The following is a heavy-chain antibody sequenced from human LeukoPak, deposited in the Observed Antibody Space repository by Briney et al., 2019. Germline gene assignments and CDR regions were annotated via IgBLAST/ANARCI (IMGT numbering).Heavy chain of an antibody. J-gene: IGHJ6*03. CDR1: GFTVSSNY. Sequence: GGSLRLSCAASGFTVSSNYMSWVRQAPGKGLEWVSVIYSGSSTYYADSVKGRFTISRDNSKNTLYLQMNSLRAEDTAVYYCARHGSITMVRGRLRYYYMDVWGKGTTVTISS. V-gene: IGHV3-53*01. CDR3: ARHGSITMVRGRLRYYYMDV. CDR2: IYSGSST. D-gene: IGHD3-10*01.